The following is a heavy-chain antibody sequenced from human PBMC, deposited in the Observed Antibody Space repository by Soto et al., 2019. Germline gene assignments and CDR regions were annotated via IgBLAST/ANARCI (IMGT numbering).Heavy chain of an antibody. CDR2: MYPSGGRT. CDR1: GYNFTSHY. Sequence: ASVKVSCKASGYNFTSHYMHWVRQAPGQGLESMGIMYPSGGRTIYAQKFQGRVSMTRDTSISTAYLQWSSLKAADTAMYYCVARGTDYYYYGMDVWGQGTTVTVSS. CDR3: VARGTDYYYYGMDV. D-gene: IGHD1-1*01. J-gene: IGHJ6*02. V-gene: IGHV1-46*01.